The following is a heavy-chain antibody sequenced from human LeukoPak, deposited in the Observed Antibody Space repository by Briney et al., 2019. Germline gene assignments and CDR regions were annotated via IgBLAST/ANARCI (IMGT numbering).Heavy chain of an antibody. Sequence: PGGSLRLSCAASGFTFSDYYMSWIRQPPGKGLEWIGEINHSGSTNYNPSLKSRVTISVDTSKNQFSLKLSSVTAADTAVYYCARGRGWFDPWGQGTLVTVSS. J-gene: IGHJ5*02. CDR1: GFTFSDYY. CDR3: ARGRGWFDP. CDR2: INHSGST. D-gene: IGHD1-26*01. V-gene: IGHV4-34*01.